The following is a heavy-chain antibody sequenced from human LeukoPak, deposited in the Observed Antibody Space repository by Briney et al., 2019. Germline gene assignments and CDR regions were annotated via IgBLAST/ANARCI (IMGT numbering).Heavy chain of an antibody. J-gene: IGHJ4*02. CDR2: ISGSGGST. CDR3: AKDPPSGGESYFDY. V-gene: IGHV3-23*01. CDR1: GFVVSNNY. Sequence: PGGSLRLSCAASGFVVSNNYLSWVRQAPGKGLEWVSAISGSGGSTYYADSVKGRFTISRDNSKNTLYLQMNSLRAEDTAVYYCAKDPPSGGESYFDYWGQGTLVTVSS. D-gene: IGHD2-21*01.